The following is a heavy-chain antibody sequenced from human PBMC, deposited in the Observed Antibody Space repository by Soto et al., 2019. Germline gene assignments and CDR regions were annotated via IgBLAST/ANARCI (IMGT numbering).Heavy chain of an antibody. J-gene: IGHJ6*02. CDR2: IIPIFGTA. V-gene: IGHV1-69*13. Sequence: VKVSCKASGGTFSSYAISWVRQAPGQGLEWMGGIIPIFGTANYAQKFQGRVTITADESTSTAYMELSSLRSEDTAVYYCARDPLGRPVRGGYNLAYYYYGMDVWGQGTTVTVSS. D-gene: IGHD5-12*01. CDR3: ARDPLGRPVRGGYNLAYYYYGMDV. CDR1: GGTFSSYA.